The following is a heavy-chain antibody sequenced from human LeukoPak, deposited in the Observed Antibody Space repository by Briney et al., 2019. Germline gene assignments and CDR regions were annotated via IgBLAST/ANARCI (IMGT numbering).Heavy chain of an antibody. V-gene: IGHV3-48*02. D-gene: IGHD6-19*01. Sequence: GGSLRLSCAASGLTFSSYSMNWVRQAPGKGLEWVSYISSSSSTIYYADSVKGRFTISRDNAKNSLYLQMISLGDEDTAVYYCARDNDRSGWLFDYWGQGTLVTVSS. CDR3: ARDNDRSGWLFDY. J-gene: IGHJ4*02. CDR2: ISSSSSTI. CDR1: GLTFSSYS.